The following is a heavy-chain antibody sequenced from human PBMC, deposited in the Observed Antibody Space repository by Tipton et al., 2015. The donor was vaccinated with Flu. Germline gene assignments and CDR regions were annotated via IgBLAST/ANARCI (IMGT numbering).Heavy chain of an antibody. Sequence: TLSLTCTVSGDSISTTIYYWGWVRQPPGKGLEWIGRIYTTGSTNYNPSLRSRVTISGDTSKNQFSLQLNSVTAEDTAVYYCARSPSYSGSGIYPYYFDDWGQGTLVTVSS. CDR3: ARSPSYSGSGIYPYYFDD. V-gene: IGHV4-61*02. CDR1: GDSISTTIYY. D-gene: IGHD3-10*01. CDR2: IYTTGST. J-gene: IGHJ4*02.